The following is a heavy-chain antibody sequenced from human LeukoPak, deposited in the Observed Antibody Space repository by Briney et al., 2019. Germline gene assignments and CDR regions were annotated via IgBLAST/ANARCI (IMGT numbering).Heavy chain of an antibody. V-gene: IGHV3-7*01. CDR2: IKQDGSEK. CDR1: GFTFSSYW. Sequence: GGSLRLSCAASGFTFSSYWMSWVRQAPGKGLEWVANIKQDGSEKYYVDSVKGRFTISRDNAENSLYLQMNSLRAEDTAVFYCARDSLFYRDFDYWGQGTLVTVSS. D-gene: IGHD3-16*02. J-gene: IGHJ4*02. CDR3: ARDSLFYRDFDY.